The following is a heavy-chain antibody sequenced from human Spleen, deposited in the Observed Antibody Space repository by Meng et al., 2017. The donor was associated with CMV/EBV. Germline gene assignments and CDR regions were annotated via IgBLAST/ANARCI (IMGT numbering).Heavy chain of an antibody. CDR2: ISGSGGST. V-gene: IGHV3-23*01. CDR3: ARDTAIAAAGPYYYYGMDV. CDR1: GFTFSSYA. D-gene: IGHD6-13*01. Sequence: GGSLRLSCAASGFTFSSYAMSWVRQAPGKGLEWVSAISGSGGSTYSADSVKGRFTISRDNAQNSLYLQMNSLRAEDTAVYYCARDTAIAAAGPYYYYGMDVWGQGTTVTVSS. J-gene: IGHJ6*02.